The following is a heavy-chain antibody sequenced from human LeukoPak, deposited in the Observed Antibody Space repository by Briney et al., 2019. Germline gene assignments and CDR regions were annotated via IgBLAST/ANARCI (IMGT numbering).Heavy chain of an antibody. V-gene: IGHV3-23*01. CDR3: ARGVSD. CDR2: ISGNGINT. CDR1: GFTFSSYA. D-gene: IGHD3-16*01. J-gene: IGHJ4*02. Sequence: GGSLRLSCAASGFTFSSYAMSWVRQAPGKGLEWVSIISGNGINTYYADSVKGRFTTSRDDSKNTLYLQMNSLRVDDTAIYYCARGVSDWGQGTLVTVAS.